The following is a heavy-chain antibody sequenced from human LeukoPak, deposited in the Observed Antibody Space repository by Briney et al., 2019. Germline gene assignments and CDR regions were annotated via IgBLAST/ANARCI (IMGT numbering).Heavy chain of an antibody. CDR2: ISGSSSYI. CDR3: ARGWGRSWDENWFDA. Sequence: PGGSLRLSCAASGFTFSAFSMNRVRQAPGKGLEWVSSISGSSSYIYYADSVKGRFTISRDNAKNLVYLQMNSLRAEDTAVYYCARGWGRSWDENWFDAWGQGIRVTASS. CDR1: GFTFSAFS. V-gene: IGHV3-21*01. J-gene: IGHJ5*02. D-gene: IGHD3-16*01.